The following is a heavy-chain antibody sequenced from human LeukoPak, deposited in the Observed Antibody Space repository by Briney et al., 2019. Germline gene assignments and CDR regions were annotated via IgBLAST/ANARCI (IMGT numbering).Heavy chain of an antibody. J-gene: IGHJ6*03. V-gene: IGHV3-30*04. CDR3: ARIRFGESYAPKSYYYYYMDV. CDR2: ISYDGSNE. D-gene: IGHD3-10*01. CDR1: GFTFSSYV. Sequence: PGRSLRLSCAASGFTFSSYVMHWVRQAPGKGLEWVAIISYDGSNEYYADSVKGRFTISRDNSKNTLYLQMNSLRAADTAVYYCARIRFGESYAPKSYYYYYMDVWGIGTTVTISS.